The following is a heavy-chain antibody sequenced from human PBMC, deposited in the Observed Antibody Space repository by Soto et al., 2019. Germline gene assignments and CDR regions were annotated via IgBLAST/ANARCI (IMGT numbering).Heavy chain of an antibody. V-gene: IGHV4-30-2*01. CDR1: GGSITSGNSYS. Sequence: PSETLSLTCAVSGGSITSGNSYSWSWIRQPPGKGLEWIGSISHTGSTSYNPSLKSRLTMSVDKSKNQFSLRLSSVTAADMAVYYCARAVARYFGSCFDSWGQGILVTV. CDR3: ARAVARYFGSCFDS. J-gene: IGHJ5*01. CDR2: ISHTGST. D-gene: IGHD3-10*01.